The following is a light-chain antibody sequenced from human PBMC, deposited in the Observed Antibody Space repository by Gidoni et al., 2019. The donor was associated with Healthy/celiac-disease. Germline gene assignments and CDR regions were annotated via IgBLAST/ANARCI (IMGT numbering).Light chain of an antibody. Sequence: DIVMTQSPDPLAVSLGERATINCKSSQSVLYSSNNKNYLAWYQQKPGQPPKLLIYWASTRESGVPDRFSGSGSGTAFTLTISSLQAEDVAVYYCQQYYSTPLTFGGGTKVEIK. CDR1: QSVLYSSNNKNY. J-gene: IGKJ4*01. CDR3: QQYYSTPLT. V-gene: IGKV4-1*01. CDR2: WAS.